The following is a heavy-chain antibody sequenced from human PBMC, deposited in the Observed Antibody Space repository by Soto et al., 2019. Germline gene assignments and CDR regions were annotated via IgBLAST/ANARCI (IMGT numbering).Heavy chain of an antibody. J-gene: IGHJ5*02. Sequence: SETLSLTXSVSGDSISSSSQYWGWIRQPPGKGLEWIGSIHYSGTSYYNPSLKSRVTIFVDTSRNQLSLKLSSVTAADTAVYYCARHWIAGSSIPWGQGTLVTVSS. CDR2: IHYSGTS. CDR3: ARHWIAGSSIP. V-gene: IGHV4-39*01. D-gene: IGHD2-21*01. CDR1: GDSISSSSQY.